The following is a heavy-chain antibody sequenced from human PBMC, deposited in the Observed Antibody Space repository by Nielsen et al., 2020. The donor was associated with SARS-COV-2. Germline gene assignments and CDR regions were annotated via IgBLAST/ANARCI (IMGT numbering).Heavy chain of an antibody. Sequence: GGSLRLSCAASGFTFSSYAMHWVRQAPGKGLEWVAVISYDGSNKYYADSVKGRFTISRDNSKNTLYLQMNSLRAEDTAVYYCAKDIKGRIYSAPDFWGQGTLVTVSS. D-gene: IGHD6-6*01. J-gene: IGHJ4*02. V-gene: IGHV3-30-3*01. CDR2: ISYDGSNK. CDR3: AKDIKGRIYSAPDF. CDR1: GFTFSSYA.